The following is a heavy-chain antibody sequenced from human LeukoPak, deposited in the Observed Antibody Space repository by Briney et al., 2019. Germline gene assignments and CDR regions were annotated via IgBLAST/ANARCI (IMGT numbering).Heavy chain of an antibody. CDR3: ARDQRVTGRPDIDY. D-gene: IGHD6-6*01. CDR2: LTNNGANT. Sequence: GGSLRLSCAASGFTFSSYAMNWVRQAPEKGLEWISILTNNGANTWYADSVKGRFTISRDNSKNTLYLQMNSLRAEDTAMYYCARDQRVTGRPDIDYWGQGTLVIVSS. V-gene: IGHV3-23*01. CDR1: GFTFSSYA. J-gene: IGHJ4*02.